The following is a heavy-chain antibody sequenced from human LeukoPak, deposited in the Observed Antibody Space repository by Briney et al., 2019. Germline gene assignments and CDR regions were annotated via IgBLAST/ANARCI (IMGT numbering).Heavy chain of an antibody. D-gene: IGHD6-19*01. CDR3: ARHLDPESQWLVPDAFDI. CDR1: GGSISSYY. CDR2: IYYSGST. Sequence: SETLSLTCTVSGGSISSYYWSWIRQPPGKGLEWIGYIYYSGSTNYNPSLKSRVTISVDTSKNQFSLKLSSVTAADPAVYYCARHLDPESQWLVPDAFDIWGQGTMVTVSS. J-gene: IGHJ3*02. V-gene: IGHV4-59*08.